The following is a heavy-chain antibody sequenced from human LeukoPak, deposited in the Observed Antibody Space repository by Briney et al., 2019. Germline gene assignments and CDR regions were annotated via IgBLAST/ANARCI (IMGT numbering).Heavy chain of an antibody. CDR2: ISSSDSTI. CDR3: ARDLSSMVRGVYGFDY. V-gene: IGHV3-48*03. J-gene: IGHJ4*02. CDR1: GFTFSSYE. D-gene: IGHD3-10*01. Sequence: GGSLRLSCAASGFTFSSYEMNWVRQAPGKGLEWVSYISSSDSTIYYADSVKGRFTISRDNAKNSLYLQMNSLRAEDTAVYYCARDLSSMVRGVYGFDYWGQGTLVTVSS.